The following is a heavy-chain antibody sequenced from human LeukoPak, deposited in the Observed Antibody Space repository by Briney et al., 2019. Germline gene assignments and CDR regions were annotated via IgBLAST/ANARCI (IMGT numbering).Heavy chain of an antibody. CDR2: MHNSGSS. Sequence: SETLSLSCTVSGASTSHFYWNWIRQPPGKGLEWIGYMHNSGSSKHSPSLKSRVTISIDTSKNQFSLQLTSVTTADTAMYFCARSAEWLRNAFDIWGQGTMVSVSS. J-gene: IGHJ3*02. CDR1: GASTSHFY. V-gene: IGHV4-59*01. CDR3: ARSAEWLRNAFDI. D-gene: IGHD5-12*01.